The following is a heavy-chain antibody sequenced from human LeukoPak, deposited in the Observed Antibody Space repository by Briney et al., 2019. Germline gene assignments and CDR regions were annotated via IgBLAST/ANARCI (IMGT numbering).Heavy chain of an antibody. J-gene: IGHJ4*02. CDR3: AREPRPRGGWFVSD. V-gene: IGHV1-2*02. Sequence: ASVKVSCKASGYRFTDYYMHWVRQAPGQGLEWMGWINPNSGGANYAQNLQGRVTMSRDTSITTVYMELTRLISDDTAVYYCAREPRPRGGWFVSDWGQGTLVTVSS. D-gene: IGHD6-19*01. CDR1: GYRFTDYY. CDR2: INPNSGGA.